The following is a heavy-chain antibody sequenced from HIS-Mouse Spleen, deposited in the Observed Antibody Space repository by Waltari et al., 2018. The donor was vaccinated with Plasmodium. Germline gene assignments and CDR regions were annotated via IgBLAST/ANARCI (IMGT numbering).Heavy chain of an antibody. CDR3: ARVNSGSYYWFDP. CDR2: ISSSSSTI. CDR1: GFTFSSYS. D-gene: IGHD1-26*01. J-gene: IGHJ5*02. Sequence: EVQLVESGGGLVQPGGSLRLSCAASGFTFSSYSMNWVCQAPGKGLEWVSYISSSSSTIYDADSVKGRFTISRDNAKNSLYLQMNSLRAEDTAVYYCARVNSGSYYWFDPWGQGTLVTVSS. V-gene: IGHV3-48*01.